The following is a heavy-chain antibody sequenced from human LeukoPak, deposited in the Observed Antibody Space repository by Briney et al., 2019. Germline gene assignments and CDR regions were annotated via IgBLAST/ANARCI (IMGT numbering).Heavy chain of an antibody. CDR1: GGSISSSNW. V-gene: IGHV4-4*02. D-gene: IGHD3/OR15-3a*01. CDR2: IYHSGNT. CDR3: ARPKVWAGEDYYMDV. J-gene: IGHJ6*03. Sequence: PSGTLSLTCAVSGGSISSSNWWSWVRQPPGKGLEWIGEIYHSGNTNYNPSLKSRVTILEDKSKNQFSLKLSSVTAADTAVYYCARPKVWAGEDYYMDVWGKGTTVTVSS.